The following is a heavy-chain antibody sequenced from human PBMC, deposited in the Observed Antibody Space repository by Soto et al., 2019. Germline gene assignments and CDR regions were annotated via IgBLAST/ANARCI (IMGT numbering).Heavy chain of an antibody. D-gene: IGHD6-19*01. CDR3: AKDRISIAVAGPFSYGMDV. Sequence: EVQLVESGGGLVQSGRSLRLSCAASGFTFDDYAMHWVRQAPGKGLEWVSGISWNNGNIGYADSVKGRFTISRDNAKNSLYLQMNSLRAEDTALYYCAKDRISIAVAGPFSYGMDVW. J-gene: IGHJ6*01. CDR2: ISWNNGNI. CDR1: GFTFDDYA. V-gene: IGHV3-9*01.